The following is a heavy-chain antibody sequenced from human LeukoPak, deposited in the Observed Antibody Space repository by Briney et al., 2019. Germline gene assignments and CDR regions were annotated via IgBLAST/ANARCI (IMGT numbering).Heavy chain of an antibody. CDR2: ISSSSSTI. CDR1: GFTFSSYS. Sequence: GGSLRLSCAASGFTFSSYSMNWVRQAPGKGLEWVSYISSSSSTIYYADSVKGRFTISRDNAKNSLYLQMNSLRAEDTAVYYCARVHSGYDFWGAFDYWGQGTLVTVSS. D-gene: IGHD5-12*01. J-gene: IGHJ4*02. CDR3: ARVHSGYDFWGAFDY. V-gene: IGHV3-48*04.